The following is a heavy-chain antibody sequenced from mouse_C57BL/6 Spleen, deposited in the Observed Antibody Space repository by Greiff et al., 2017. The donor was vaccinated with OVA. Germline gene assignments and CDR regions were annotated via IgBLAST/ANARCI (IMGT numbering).Heavy chain of an antibody. CDR2: IDPSDSYT. Sequence: QVQLQQPGAELVKPGASVKLSCKASGYTFTSYWMQWVKQRPGQGLEWIGEIDPSDSYTNYNQKFKGKATLTVDTSSSTAYMQLSSLTSEDSAVYYCVSNPNYAMDYWGQGTSVTVSS. CDR1: GYTFTSYW. CDR3: VSNPNYAMDY. V-gene: IGHV1-50*01. D-gene: IGHD2-5*01. J-gene: IGHJ4*01.